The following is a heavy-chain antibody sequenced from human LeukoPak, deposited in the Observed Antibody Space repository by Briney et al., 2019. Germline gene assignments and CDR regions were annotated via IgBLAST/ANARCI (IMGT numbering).Heavy chain of an antibody. J-gene: IGHJ3*02. CDR3: AREGANAFDI. CDR1: GGSISSHY. D-gene: IGHD3-16*01. CDR2: IHYSGST. Sequence: PSETLSLTCTVSGGSISSHYWSWLWQPPGKGLEWIGCIHYSGSTNYNPSLKSRATISVDTSMNQFSLKLSSVTAADTAVYYCAREGANAFDIWGQGTMVTVSS. V-gene: IGHV4-59*11.